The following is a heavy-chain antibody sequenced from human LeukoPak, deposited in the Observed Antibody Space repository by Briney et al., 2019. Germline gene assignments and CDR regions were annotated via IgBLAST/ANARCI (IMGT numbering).Heavy chain of an antibody. CDR1: GFTFSSYA. CDR2: ISSHGSDK. CDR3: ARGLRITSAGHFLDY. V-gene: IGHV3-30*01. D-gene: IGHD6-13*01. J-gene: IGHJ4*02. Sequence: GGSLRLSCAAPGFTFSSYAVHWVRQAPGKGLEWVAVISSHGSDKYYADSVKGRFTISRDNSKNTLYLQMNSLRDEDTAVYYCARGLRITSAGHFLDYWGQGTLVTVSS.